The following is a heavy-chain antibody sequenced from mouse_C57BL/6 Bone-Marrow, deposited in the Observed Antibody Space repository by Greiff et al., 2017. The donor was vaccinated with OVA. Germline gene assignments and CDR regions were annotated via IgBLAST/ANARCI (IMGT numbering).Heavy chain of an antibody. D-gene: IGHD6-1*01. J-gene: IGHJ4*01. Sequence: EVQGVESGPELVKPGASVKISCKASGYSFTGYYMNWVKQSPEKSLEWIGEINPSTGGTTYNQKFKAKATLTVDKSSSTAYMQLKSLTSEDSAVYYCARSRRQLRMDYWGQGTSVTVSS. V-gene: IGHV1-42*01. CDR2: INPSTGGT. CDR1: GYSFTGYY. CDR3: ARSRRQLRMDY.